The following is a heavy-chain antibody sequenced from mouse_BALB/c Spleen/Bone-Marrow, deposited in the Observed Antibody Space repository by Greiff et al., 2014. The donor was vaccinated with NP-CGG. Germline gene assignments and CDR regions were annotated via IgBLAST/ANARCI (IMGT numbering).Heavy chain of an antibody. Sequence: QVQLKESGPELVKPGASVKISCRASGYVFSSSWVNWVKQRPGQGLERIGRIYPGDGNTNYNGKSKGKATLTADTSSSTAYMQISSLTSVDSAVYFCARRRTFITSVVDYFDVWGAGTTVTVSS. CDR1: GYVFSSSW. CDR2: IYPGDGNT. D-gene: IGHD1-1*02. V-gene: IGHV1-82*01. J-gene: IGHJ1*01. CDR3: ARRRTFITSVVDYFDV.